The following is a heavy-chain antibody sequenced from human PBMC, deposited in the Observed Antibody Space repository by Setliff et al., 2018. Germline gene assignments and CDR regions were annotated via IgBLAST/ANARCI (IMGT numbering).Heavy chain of an antibody. CDR2: IYIGGSA. Sequence: SETLSLTCTVAGGSISSYYWSWIRQPAGKGLEWIGHIYIGGSANYNPSLKSRVTMSIDTSKHQFSLKLNSVTAADMAVYYCAREQWLDPPGYYYMDVWAKGTTVTVSS. J-gene: IGHJ6*03. CDR3: AREQWLDPPGYYYMDV. V-gene: IGHV4-4*07. D-gene: IGHD6-19*01. CDR1: GGSISSYY.